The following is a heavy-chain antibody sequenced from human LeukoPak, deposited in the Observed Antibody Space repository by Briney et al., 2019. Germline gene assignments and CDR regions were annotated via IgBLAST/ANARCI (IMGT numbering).Heavy chain of an antibody. CDR3: EREDLAYYYYYMDV. J-gene: IGHJ6*03. V-gene: IGHV4-61*02. CDR1: GGSISSGSYY. Sequence: SETLSLTCTVSGGSISSGSYYWSWIRQPAGKGLEWIGRIYTSGSTNYNPSLKSRVTISVDTSKNQFSLKLSSVPAADTAVYYWEREDLAYYYYYMDVWGKGTTVTVSS. D-gene: IGHD3-3*01. CDR2: IYTSGST.